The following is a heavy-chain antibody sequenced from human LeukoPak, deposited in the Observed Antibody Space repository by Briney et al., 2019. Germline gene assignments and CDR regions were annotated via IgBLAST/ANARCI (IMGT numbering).Heavy chain of an antibody. V-gene: IGHV4-34*01. J-gene: IGHJ6*03. CDR3: ARAPSPSYYYYYMDV. D-gene: IGHD2-2*01. Sequence: SETLSLTCAVYGGSSSGYYWSWIRQPPGKGLEWIGEINHSGSTNYNPSLKSRVTISVDTSKNQFSLKLSSVTAADTAVYYCARAPSPSYYYYYMDVWGKGTTVTVSS. CDR2: INHSGST. CDR1: GGSSSGYY.